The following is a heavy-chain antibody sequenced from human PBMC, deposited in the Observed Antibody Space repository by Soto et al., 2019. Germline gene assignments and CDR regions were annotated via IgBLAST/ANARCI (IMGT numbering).Heavy chain of an antibody. Sequence: QVQLQESGPGLVKPSETLSLTCTVSGGSISNYYWGWIRQPPGKGLEYIGYIYYIGITNYNPSLKSRVTISAATSKNQFSLKMTSVTAADTAIYYCATVGTILGAVSSFDYWGRGTLVTVSS. D-gene: IGHD3-3*01. CDR2: IYYIGIT. CDR1: GGSISNYY. CDR3: ATVGTILGAVSSFDY. J-gene: IGHJ4*02. V-gene: IGHV4-59*01.